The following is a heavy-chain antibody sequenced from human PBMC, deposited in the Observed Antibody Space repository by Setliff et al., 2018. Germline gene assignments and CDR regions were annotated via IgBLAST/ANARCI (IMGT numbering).Heavy chain of an antibody. CDR3: AVYNTGSSKDHY. J-gene: IGHJ4*02. V-gene: IGHV4-34*01. CDR1: GGSFSGYY. Sequence: KPSETLSLTCAVYGGSFSGYYWSWIRQPPGKGLEWIGEINHSGSTNYNPSLKSRVTISVDTSKNQVSLKLSSVTAADTAVYYCAVYNTGSSKDHYWGQGTPVTVSS. D-gene: IGHD2-8*02. CDR2: INHSGST.